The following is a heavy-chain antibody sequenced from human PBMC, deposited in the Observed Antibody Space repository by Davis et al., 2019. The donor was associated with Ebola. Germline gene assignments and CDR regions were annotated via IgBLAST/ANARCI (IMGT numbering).Heavy chain of an antibody. CDR1: GYSISSRTYY. CDR3: ASLLSGTYYRHFDY. D-gene: IGHD1-26*01. CDR2: IYYSGGN. V-gene: IGHV4-39*01. J-gene: IGHJ4*02. Sequence: MPSETLSLTCTVSGYSISSRTYYWGWVRQPPGKGLEWIGSIYYSGGNYNNPSLKSRVTISVDTSKNQFSLKLSSVTAADTAVYYCASLLSGTYYRHFDYWGQGTLVTVSS.